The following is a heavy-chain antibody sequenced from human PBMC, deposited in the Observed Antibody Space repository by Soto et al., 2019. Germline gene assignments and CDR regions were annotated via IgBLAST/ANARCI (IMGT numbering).Heavy chain of an antibody. CDR2: ISGSGSTT. CDR3: AKGRSSGWWYFDY. Sequence: EVQLLESGGGLVQPGGSQRLSCAASAFTFSNYAMGWVRQAPGKGLEWVSAISGSGSTTYYADSVKGRFTISRDNSKNTLCLQMNSLRAEDTAVYYCAKGRSSGWWYFDYWGQGTLVTVSS. V-gene: IGHV3-23*01. J-gene: IGHJ4*02. D-gene: IGHD6-19*01. CDR1: AFTFSNYA.